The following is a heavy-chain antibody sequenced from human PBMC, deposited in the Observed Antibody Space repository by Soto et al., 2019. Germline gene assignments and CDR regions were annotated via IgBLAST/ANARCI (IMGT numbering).Heavy chain of an antibody. Sequence: SETLSLTCTVSGGSISSGDYYWSWIRQPPGKGLEWIGYIYYSGSTYYNPSLKSRVTISVDTSKNQFSLKLSSVTAADTAVYYCAREGSHSSGFYAPDYWGQGTLVTVSS. CDR1: GGSISSGDYY. V-gene: IGHV4-30-4*01. CDR3: AREGSHSSGFYAPDY. CDR2: IYYSGST. J-gene: IGHJ4*02. D-gene: IGHD3-22*01.